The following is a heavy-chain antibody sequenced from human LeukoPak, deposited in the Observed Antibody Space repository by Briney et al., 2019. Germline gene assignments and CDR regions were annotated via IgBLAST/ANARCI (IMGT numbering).Heavy chain of an antibody. V-gene: IGHV4-39*01. CDR3: ARTIWYSSPRSDWFDP. J-gene: IGHJ5*02. CDR2: IYYSGST. Sequence: SETLSLTXTVSGGSNSSSSYYWGWIRQPPGKGLEWIGSIYYSGSTYYNPSLKSRVTISVDTSKNQFSLKLSSVTAADTAVYYCARTIWYSSPRSDWFDPWGQGTLVTVSS. CDR1: GGSNSSSSYY. D-gene: IGHD6-13*01.